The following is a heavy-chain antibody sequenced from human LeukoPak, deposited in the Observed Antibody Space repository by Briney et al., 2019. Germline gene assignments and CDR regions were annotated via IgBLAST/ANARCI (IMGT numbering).Heavy chain of an antibody. CDR1: GDSVSSNSAA. CDR2: TYYRSKWYN. Sequence: PSQTLSLTCAISGDSVSSNSAAWNWIRQSPSRGLEWLGRTYYRSKWYNDYAVSVKSRITINPDTSKNQFSLQLNSVTPEDTAVYYCARDGGYSYGGTSAFDIWGQGTMVTVSS. CDR3: ARDGGYSYGGTSAFDI. J-gene: IGHJ3*02. D-gene: IGHD5-18*01. V-gene: IGHV6-1*01.